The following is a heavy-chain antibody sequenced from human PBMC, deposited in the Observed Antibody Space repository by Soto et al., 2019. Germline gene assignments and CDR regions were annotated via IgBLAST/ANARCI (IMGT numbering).Heavy chain of an antibody. D-gene: IGHD3-3*01. CDR2: ISAYNGNT. Sequence: ASVKVSCKASGYTFTSYGISWVRQAPGQGLEWMGWISAYNGNTNYAQKLQGRVTMTTDTSTSTAYMELRSLRSDDAAVYYCARDQVRFLGLSGMDVWGQGTTVTVSS. CDR1: GYTFTSYG. J-gene: IGHJ6*02. CDR3: ARDQVRFLGLSGMDV. V-gene: IGHV1-18*04.